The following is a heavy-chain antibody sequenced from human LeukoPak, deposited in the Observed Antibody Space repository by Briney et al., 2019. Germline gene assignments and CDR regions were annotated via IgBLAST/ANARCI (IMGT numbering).Heavy chain of an antibody. CDR2: INPNSGGT. J-gene: IGHJ4*02. D-gene: IGHD3-22*01. V-gene: IGHV1-2*02. CDR3: ARDEGGTMIVVLDY. CDR1: GYTFTGYY. Sequence: ASVKVSCKTSGYTFTGYYIHWVRQAPGQGLEWIGWINPNSGGTNYAQKFQGRVTMTRDTSISTAYMELSRLRSDDTAVYYCARDEGGTMIVVLDYWGQGTLVTVSS.